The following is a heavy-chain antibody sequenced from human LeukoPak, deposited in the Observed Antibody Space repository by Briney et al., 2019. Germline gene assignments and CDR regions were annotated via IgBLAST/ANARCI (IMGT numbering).Heavy chain of an antibody. CDR3: AKGLSNLGPRAPAYYYGMDV. J-gene: IGHJ6*02. CDR1: GFTFSSYA. CDR2: ISGSGGST. V-gene: IGHV3-23*01. D-gene: IGHD4-11*01. Sequence: GGSLRLSCAASGFTFSSYAMSWVRQAPGKGLEWVSAISGSGGSTYYADSVKGRFTISRDNSENTLYLQMNSLRAEDTAVYYCAKGLSNLGPRAPAYYYGMDVWGQGTTVTVSS.